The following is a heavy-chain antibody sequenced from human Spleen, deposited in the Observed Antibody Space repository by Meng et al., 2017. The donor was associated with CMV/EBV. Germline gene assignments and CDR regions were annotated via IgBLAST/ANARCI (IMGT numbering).Heavy chain of an antibody. J-gene: IGHJ6*02. CDR2: IYPNGDT. CDR1: RLAVSSNY. D-gene: IGHD6-13*01. Sequence: GESLKISCAASRLAVSSNYMSWVRQAPGKGLEWLSVIYPNGDTYYAYSVEGRFTSSRDNSKNTLYLQMNSLRAEDTGVYYCAKTSGSWVWGQGTTVTVSS. V-gene: IGHV3-53*01. CDR3: AKTSGSWV.